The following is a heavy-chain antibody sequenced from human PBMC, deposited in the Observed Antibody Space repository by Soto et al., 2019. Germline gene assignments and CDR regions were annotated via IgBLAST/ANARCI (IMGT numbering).Heavy chain of an antibody. CDR2: ISYDGITK. CDR1: GFTFSDYA. V-gene: IGHV3-30-3*01. CDR3: ARARTTNVPSPPAY. Sequence: SLRLSCAASGFTFSDYAMHWVRQAPGKGLEWLAVISYDGITKYYADSVRGRFSSSRDNSKHTLDLQMNSLRPGDTAVYFCARARTTNVPSPPAYWGQGTLVTVSS. D-gene: IGHD1-1*01. J-gene: IGHJ4*02.